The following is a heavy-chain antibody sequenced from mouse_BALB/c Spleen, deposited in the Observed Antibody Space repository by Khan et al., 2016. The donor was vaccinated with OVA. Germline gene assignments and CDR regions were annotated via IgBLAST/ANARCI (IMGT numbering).Heavy chain of an antibody. CDR2: ISSGSSTI. CDR3: ARGYSGAMDY. D-gene: IGHD2-12*01. CDR1: GFTFSSFG. J-gene: IGHJ4*01. V-gene: IGHV5-17*02. Sequence: EVQLVESGGGLVQPGGSRKLSCAASGFTFSSFGMHWVRQAPEKGLEWVAYISSGSSTIYYADTVKGRFTIARDNPKNTLFLQMTSLRSEDTAMYYGARGYSGAMDYWGQGTSVTVSS.